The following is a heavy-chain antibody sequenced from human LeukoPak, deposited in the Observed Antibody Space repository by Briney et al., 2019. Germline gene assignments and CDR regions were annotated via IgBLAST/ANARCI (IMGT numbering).Heavy chain of an antibody. CDR1: GFTFSSYA. V-gene: IGHV3-64*01. J-gene: IGHJ4*02. Sequence: GGSLRLSCAASGFTFSSYAMHWVRQAPGKGLEYVSAISSNGGSTYYANSVKGRFTISRDNSKNTLYLQMGSLRAEDMAVYYCARELTGYSSPDEYFDYWGQGTLVTVSS. D-gene: IGHD6-13*01. CDR2: ISSNGGST. CDR3: ARELTGYSSPDEYFDY.